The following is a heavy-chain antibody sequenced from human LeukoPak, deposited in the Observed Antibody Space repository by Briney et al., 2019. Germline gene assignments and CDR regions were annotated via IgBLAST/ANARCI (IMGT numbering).Heavy chain of an antibody. J-gene: IGHJ3*02. CDR2: IYHSGST. CDR3: AGPLIAAAGPDAFDI. CDR1: GYSISSGYY. D-gene: IGHD6-13*01. Sequence: SETLSLTCAVSGYSISSGYYRGWIRQPPGKGLEWIGSIYHSGSTYYNPSLKSRVTISVDTSNNQFSLKLTSVTAADKAVYYCAGPLIAAAGPDAFDIWGQGTMVTVSS. V-gene: IGHV4-38-2*01.